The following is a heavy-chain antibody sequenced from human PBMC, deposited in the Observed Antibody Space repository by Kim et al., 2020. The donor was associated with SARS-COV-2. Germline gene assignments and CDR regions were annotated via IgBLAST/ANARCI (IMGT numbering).Heavy chain of an antibody. CDR1: GFTFSSYE. CDR3: ARDRRYCSGGSCSAYYYYYGMDV. J-gene: IGHJ6*02. D-gene: IGHD2-15*01. V-gene: IGHV3-48*03. Sequence: GGSLRLSCAASGFTFSSYEMNWVRQAPGKGLEWVSYISSSGSTIYYADSVKGRFTISRDNAKNSLYLQMNSLRAEDTAVYYCARDRRYCSGGSCSAYYYYYGMDVWGQGTTVTVSS. CDR2: ISSSGSTI.